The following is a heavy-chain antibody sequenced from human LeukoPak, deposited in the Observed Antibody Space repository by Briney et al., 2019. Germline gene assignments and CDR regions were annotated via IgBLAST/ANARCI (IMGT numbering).Heavy chain of an antibody. CDR3: ARARSGSSGFDY. CDR1: GGSISSYY. J-gene: IGHJ4*02. D-gene: IGHD3-22*01. CDR2: IYYSGST. Sequence: SETLSLTCTVSGGSISSYYWSWIRQPPGKGLEWIGYIYYSGSTNYNPSLKSRVTISVDTSKNQFSPKLSSVTAADTAVYYCARARSGSSGFDYWGQGTLVTVSS. V-gene: IGHV4-59*01.